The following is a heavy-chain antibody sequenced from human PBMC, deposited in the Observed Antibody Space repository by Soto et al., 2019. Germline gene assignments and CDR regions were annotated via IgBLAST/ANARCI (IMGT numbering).Heavy chain of an antibody. CDR3: TSAPQRALNVEMARS. J-gene: IGHJ5*02. Sequence: EVQLVESGGGLVKPGGSLSLGCEVSGFTVGSAWMNWVRQAPGKGLVWVGRIKSKVAGGTTDYAEPVKGRFTISIDDSKNTLYLQMESLKTEDTAVYYCTSAPQRALNVEMARSWGQGTLVTVSS. D-gene: IGHD2-15*01. V-gene: IGHV3-15*07. CDR2: IKSKVAGGTT. CDR1: GFTVGSAW.